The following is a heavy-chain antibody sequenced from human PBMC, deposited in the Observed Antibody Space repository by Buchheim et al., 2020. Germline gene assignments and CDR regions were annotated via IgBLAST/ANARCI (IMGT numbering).Heavy chain of an antibody. CDR1: GFTFSSYG. J-gene: IGHJ6*02. Sequence: QVQLVESGGGVVQPGRSLRLSCAASGFTFSSYGMHWVRQAPGKGLERVAVISYDGSNKYYADSVKGRFTISRDNSKNTLYLQMNSLRAEDTAVYYCAKDLYDFWSGSKKYGMDVWGQGTT. CDR3: AKDLYDFWSGSKKYGMDV. D-gene: IGHD3-3*01. CDR2: ISYDGSNK. V-gene: IGHV3-30*18.